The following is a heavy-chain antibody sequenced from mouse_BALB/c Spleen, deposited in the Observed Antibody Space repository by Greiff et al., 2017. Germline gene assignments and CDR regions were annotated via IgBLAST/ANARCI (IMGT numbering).Heavy chain of an antibody. J-gene: IGHJ2*01. Sequence: DVMLVESGGGLVQPGGSRKLSCAASGFTFSSFGMHWVRQAPEKGLEWVAYISSGSSTIYYADTVKGRFTISRDNPKNTLFLQMTSLRSEDTAMYDCARDYYGSGDDWGQGTTLTVSS. V-gene: IGHV5-17*02. CDR1: GFTFSSFG. CDR3: ARDYYGSGDD. D-gene: IGHD1-1*01. CDR2: ISSGSSTI.